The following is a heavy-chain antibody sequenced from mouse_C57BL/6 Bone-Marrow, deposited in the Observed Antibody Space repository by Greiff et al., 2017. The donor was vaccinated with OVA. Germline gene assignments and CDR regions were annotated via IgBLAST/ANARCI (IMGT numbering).Heavy chain of an antibody. CDR3: ARRGGSDSWLAY. D-gene: IGHD1-1*01. CDR2: IYPSDGST. Sequence: QVQLQQSDAELVKPGASVKISCKASGYTFTDYSIHWVKQRPEQGLEWIGDIYPSDGSTKYNEKFKGKATLTADKSSSTAYMQLISLTSEDSAVYDCARRGGSDSWLAYWGQGTLVTVSA. CDR1: GYTFTDYS. V-gene: IGHV1-78*01. J-gene: IGHJ3*01.